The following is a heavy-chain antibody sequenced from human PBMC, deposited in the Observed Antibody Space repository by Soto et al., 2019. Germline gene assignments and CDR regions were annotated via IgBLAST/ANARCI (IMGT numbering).Heavy chain of an antibody. CDR2: IYYSGST. CDR3: ARVGGPRDYGDYTDHYYYYYYMDV. D-gene: IGHD4-17*01. J-gene: IGHJ6*03. CDR1: GGSISGYY. V-gene: IGHV4-59*01. Sequence: SETLSLTCTVSGGSISGYYWSWIRQPPGKGLEWIGYIYYSGSTNYSPSLKSRVTISVDTSKNQFSLKLSSVTAADTAVYYCARVGGPRDYGDYTDHYYYYYYMDVWGKGTTVTVSS.